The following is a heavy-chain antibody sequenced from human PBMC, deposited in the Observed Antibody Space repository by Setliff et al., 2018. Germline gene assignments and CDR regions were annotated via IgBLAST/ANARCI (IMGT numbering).Heavy chain of an antibody. V-gene: IGHV1-2*02. Sequence: ASVKVSCKTSPYSFSGYYIHWVRQAPGQGLEWMGWINTNSGDTRYAQKFQGRVTMTRDTSISTAYMELSRLRSDDTAVYYCARTKGFVDGYLDHWGQGTLVTVSS. J-gene: IGHJ5*02. CDR1: PYSFSGYY. D-gene: IGHD3-10*01. CDR3: ARTKGFVDGYLDH. CDR2: INTNSGDT.